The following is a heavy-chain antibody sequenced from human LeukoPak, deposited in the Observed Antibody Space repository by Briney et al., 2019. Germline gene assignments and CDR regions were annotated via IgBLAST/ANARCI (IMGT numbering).Heavy chain of an antibody. D-gene: IGHD5-24*01. CDR2: ISETGGTI. CDR1: GFTFSSYA. CDR3: AREMTIITYSLDS. Sequence: GGSLRLSCAASGFTFSSYAMHWVRQAPGKGLEWVSAISETGGTIHYADSVRGRFIISRDNSKNTLYLQMNSLRAEDTAVYYCAREMTIITYSLDSWGQGTLVTVSS. J-gene: IGHJ4*02. V-gene: IGHV3-23*01.